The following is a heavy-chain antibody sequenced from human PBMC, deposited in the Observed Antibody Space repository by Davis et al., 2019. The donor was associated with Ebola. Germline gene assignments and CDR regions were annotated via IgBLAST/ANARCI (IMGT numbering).Heavy chain of an antibody. Sequence: PSETLSLTCAVYGGSFSGYYWGWIRQPPGKGLEWIGSIYYSGSTYYNPSLKSRVTISVDTSKNQFSLKLSSVTAADTAVYYCARLWDRINVNSGWDGMDVWGQGTTVTVSS. D-gene: IGHD3-16*01. CDR1: GGSFSGYY. V-gene: IGHV4-39*01. CDR2: IYYSGST. CDR3: ARLWDRINVNSGWDGMDV. J-gene: IGHJ6*02.